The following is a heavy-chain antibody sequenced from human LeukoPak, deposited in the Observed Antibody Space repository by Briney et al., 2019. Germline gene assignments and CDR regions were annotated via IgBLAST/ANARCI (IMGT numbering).Heavy chain of an antibody. Sequence: ASVKVSCKASGYTFTGYYMHWVRQAPGQGLEWMGWINPNSGGTNYAQKFQGRVTMTRDTSISTAYMELGRLRSDDTAVYYCARGRKPATPFQHWGQGTLVTVSS. V-gene: IGHV1-2*02. J-gene: IGHJ1*01. D-gene: IGHD2-2*01. CDR2: INPNSGGT. CDR1: GYTFTGYY. CDR3: ARGRKPATPFQH.